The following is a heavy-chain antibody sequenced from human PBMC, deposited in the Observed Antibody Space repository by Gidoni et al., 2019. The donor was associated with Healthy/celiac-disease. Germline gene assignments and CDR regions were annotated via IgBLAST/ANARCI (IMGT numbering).Heavy chain of an antibody. CDR2: ISSSGSTI. V-gene: IGHV3-48*03. J-gene: IGHJ4*02. CDR3: AGRRYYFDY. Sequence: EVQLVESGGGLVQPGGSLRLSCADSGFTFSSYEMNWVRQVPGKGLECVSYISSSGSTIFYADSVKGRFTISRDNAKNSLYLQMNSLRAEDTAVYYCAGRRYYFDYWGQGTLVTVSS. CDR1: GFTFSSYE.